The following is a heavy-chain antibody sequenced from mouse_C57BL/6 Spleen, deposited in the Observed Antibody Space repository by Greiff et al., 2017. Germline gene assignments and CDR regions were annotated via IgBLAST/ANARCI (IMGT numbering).Heavy chain of an antibody. J-gene: IGHJ3*01. D-gene: IGHD2-3*01. Sequence: QVQLQQPGAELVRPGSSVKLSCKASGYTFTSYWMHWVKQRPIQGLEWIGNIDPSDSETHYNQKFEDKATLTVDKSSSTAYMQLSSLTSEDSAVYYCARGNLIYDGYYGWFAYWGQGTLVTVSA. CDR2: IDPSDSET. CDR3: ARGNLIYDGYYGWFAY. V-gene: IGHV1-52*01. CDR1: GYTFTSYW.